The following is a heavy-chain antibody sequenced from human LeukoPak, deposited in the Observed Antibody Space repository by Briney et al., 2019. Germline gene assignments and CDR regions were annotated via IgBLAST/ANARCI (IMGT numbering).Heavy chain of an antibody. D-gene: IGHD3-10*01. CDR2: ISSSGSTI. CDR1: GFTFSDYY. J-gene: IGHJ5*02. Sequence: GGSLRLSCAASGFTFSDYYMSWIRQAPGKGLEWVSYISSSGSTIYYADSVKGRFTISRDNAKNSLYLQMNSLRAEDTAVYYCARDPLRITMVRGGNHWGQGTLVTVSS. V-gene: IGHV3-11*01. CDR3: ARDPLRITMVRGGNH.